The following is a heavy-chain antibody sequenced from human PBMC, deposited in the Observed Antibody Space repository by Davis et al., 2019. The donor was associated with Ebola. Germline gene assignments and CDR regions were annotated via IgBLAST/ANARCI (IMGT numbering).Heavy chain of an antibody. V-gene: IGHV4-39*07. CDR1: GGSISSSSYY. D-gene: IGHD6-13*01. Sequence: MPSETLSLTCTVSGGSISSSSYYWGWIRQPPGKGLEWIGEINHSGSTNYNPSLKSRVTISVDRSKNQFSLKLSSVTAADTAVYYCAREPRQLDIVDYWGQGTLVTVSS. CDR3: AREPRQLDIVDY. J-gene: IGHJ4*02. CDR2: INHSGST.